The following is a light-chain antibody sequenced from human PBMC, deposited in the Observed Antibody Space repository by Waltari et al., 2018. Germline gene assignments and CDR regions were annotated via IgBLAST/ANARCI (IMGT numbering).Light chain of an antibody. CDR3: QQANSFPLT. CDR2: GAS. CDR1: QDISTW. J-gene: IGKJ4*01. V-gene: IGKV1-12*01. Sequence: DIQMTQSPSSVSASVGDSAIITCRASQDISTWLAWYQQRVGKAPKLLIYGASSLQSGVPSRFSGSRSGTDFTLTISSLQPEDFATYYCQQANSFPLTFGGGTKVDI.